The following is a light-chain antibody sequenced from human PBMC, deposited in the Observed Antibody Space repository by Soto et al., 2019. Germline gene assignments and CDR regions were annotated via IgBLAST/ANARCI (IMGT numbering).Light chain of an antibody. CDR1: SSDVGGYNF. Sequence: QSALTQPRSVSGSPGQSVTISCTGTSSDVGGYNFVSWYQQHPGKAPKLMMYDVNKRPSGVPDRFSGSKSGNTASLTISGLQAEDEADYYCCSNAGSYTYVFGTGTKLTVL. V-gene: IGLV2-11*01. CDR2: DVN. J-gene: IGLJ1*01. CDR3: CSNAGSYTYV.